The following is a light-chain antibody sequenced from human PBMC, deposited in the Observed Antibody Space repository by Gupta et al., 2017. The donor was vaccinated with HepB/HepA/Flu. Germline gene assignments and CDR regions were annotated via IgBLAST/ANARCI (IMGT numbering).Light chain of an antibody. Sequence: DIQLTHSPSFLSASVGDRVNITCRASQDISTYVAWYQQKPGQAPKLLIYGSSTLQSGVPSRFSGSGSGPVVTLTISSLQPEDFATYYCQQLNNYPHTFGGGTKVEIK. V-gene: IGKV1-9*01. J-gene: IGKJ4*01. CDR2: GSS. CDR3: QQLNNYPHT. CDR1: QDISTY.